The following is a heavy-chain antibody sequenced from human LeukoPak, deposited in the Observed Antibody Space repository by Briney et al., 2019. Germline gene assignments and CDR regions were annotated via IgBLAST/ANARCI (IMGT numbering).Heavy chain of an antibody. CDR3: ARGADWYYYYMDV. V-gene: IGHV4-38-2*02. D-gene: IGHD2-21*01. CDR1: GYSISSGYY. CDR2: IYYSGST. Sequence: SETLSLTCTVSGYSISSGYYWGWIRQPPGKGLEWIGSIYYSGSTYYNPSLKSRVTISVDTSENQFSLKLSSVTAADTAMYYCARGADWYYYYMDVWGKGTTVTISS. J-gene: IGHJ6*03.